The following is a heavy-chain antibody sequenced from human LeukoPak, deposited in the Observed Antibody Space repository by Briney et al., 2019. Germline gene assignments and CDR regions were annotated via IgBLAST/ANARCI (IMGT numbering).Heavy chain of an antibody. CDR3: ARQNRYSYGPGPDY. Sequence: GESLKISCTGSGYSFISYWIVWVRQMPGQGLEWMGSIYPPDSDTKYSPSLQGQVTISVDKSISTAYLQWSSLKASDTAMYYCARQNRYSYGPGPDYWGQGTLVTVSS. J-gene: IGHJ4*02. CDR1: GYSFISYW. CDR2: IYPPDSDT. V-gene: IGHV5-51*01. D-gene: IGHD5-18*01.